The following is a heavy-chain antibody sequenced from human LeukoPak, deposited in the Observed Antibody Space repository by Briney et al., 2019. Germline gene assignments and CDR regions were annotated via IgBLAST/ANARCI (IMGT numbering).Heavy chain of an antibody. V-gene: IGHV3-74*03. CDR3: ARGGYSPVDY. J-gene: IGHJ4*02. D-gene: IGHD4-23*01. CDR2: IKTDGSMT. Sequence: PGGSLRLSCEASGFTFSSYWMHWVRQAPGKGLVWVSHIKTDGSMTKNADSLKGRFTISRDNAKNTLYLQMNSLRAEDTAVYYRARGGYSPVDYWGQGTLVTVSS. CDR1: GFTFSSYW.